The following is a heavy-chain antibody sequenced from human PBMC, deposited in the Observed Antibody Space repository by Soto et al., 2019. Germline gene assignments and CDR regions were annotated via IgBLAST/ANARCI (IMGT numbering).Heavy chain of an antibody. CDR3: PKDKMAGGADV. CDR2: IYWQSGGT. Sequence: EVQLVESGAGLVQPARSVRLSCATSGFTSTDYAMHWVLQVLGKGLEWVSGIYWQSGGTGYADPVKSGFTTSRDSARNSLYLRMNRLSARDTALYYCPKDKMAGGADVCGQGTLGTFSS. V-gene: IGHV3-9*02. J-gene: IGHJ4*02. D-gene: IGHD6-19*01. CDR1: GFTSTDYA.